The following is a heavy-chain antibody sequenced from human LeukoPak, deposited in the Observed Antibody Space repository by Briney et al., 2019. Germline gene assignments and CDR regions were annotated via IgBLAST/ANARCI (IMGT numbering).Heavy chain of an antibody. D-gene: IGHD3-22*01. CDR2: ISYDGNDK. Sequence: GGSLRLSCAASGFTFSSYGMHWVRQALGNGLEWVAVISYDGNDKGYADSVKGRFSLSRETSTSTLYLHMSSLRAEDTAVYYCAKGRYHDSIGYYPLDYFDYWGQGTLVTVSS. CDR3: AKGRYHDSIGYYPLDYFDY. V-gene: IGHV3-30*18. CDR1: GFTFSSYG. J-gene: IGHJ4*02.